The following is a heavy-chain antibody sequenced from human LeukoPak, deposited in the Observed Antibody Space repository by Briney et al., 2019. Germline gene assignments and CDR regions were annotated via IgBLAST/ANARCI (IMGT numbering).Heavy chain of an antibody. D-gene: IGHD2-21*01. CDR2: IKQDGSEK. CDR1: GFTFSSYW. CDR3: ARDMWHDAFDI. V-gene: IGHV3-7*01. J-gene: IGHJ3*02. Sequence: GGSLRLSCAASGFTFSSYWMTWVRQAPGKGLEWVANIKQDGSEKYYVDSVKGRFTISRDNAKNSLYLQMNSLRAEDTAVYYCARDMWHDAFDIWGQGTMVTVSS.